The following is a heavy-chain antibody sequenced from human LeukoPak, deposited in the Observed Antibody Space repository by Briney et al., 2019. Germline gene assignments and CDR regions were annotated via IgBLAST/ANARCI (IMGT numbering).Heavy chain of an antibody. CDR3: ARDLNWETY. CDR1: GFTFSSYW. Sequence: GGSLRLSCAASGFTFSSYWMTWVRQAPGKGPEWVANIKTDGSLIYYVDSVKGRFTISRDNAKNSLYLQMNSLRVEDTAVYYCARDLNWETYWGQGTLVSVSS. J-gene: IGHJ4*02. V-gene: IGHV3-7*01. CDR2: IKTDGSLI. D-gene: IGHD7-27*01.